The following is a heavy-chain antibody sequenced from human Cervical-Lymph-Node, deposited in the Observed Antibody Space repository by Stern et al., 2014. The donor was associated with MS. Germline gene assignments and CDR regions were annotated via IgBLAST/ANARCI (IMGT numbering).Heavy chain of an antibody. D-gene: IGHD5-12*01. V-gene: IGHV5-51*03. Sequence: EVQLVESGAEVKKPGESLKISCEASGYLFDDYWIGWVRQMSGRGLELVAIIFPRDSNTRYSPSVQGQVTISADKSISTAYLQWSTLKAPAPAIYYCARSPATPSGYDRFDYWGQGALVTVSS. J-gene: IGHJ4*02. CDR2: IFPRDSNT. CDR1: GYLFDDYW. CDR3: ARSPATPSGYDRFDY.